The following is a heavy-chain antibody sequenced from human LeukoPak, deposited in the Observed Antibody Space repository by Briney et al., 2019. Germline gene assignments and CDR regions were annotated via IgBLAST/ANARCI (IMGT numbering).Heavy chain of an antibody. Sequence: ASVKVSCKASGYTFTNYGISWVRQAPGQGLEWMGIINPSGGTTTYAQKFQGRVTMTRDTPTSTVYMELSSLRSEDTAVYYCARPTSIIPASNIYYYYYAMDVWGQGTTVTVSS. CDR2: INPSGGTT. CDR1: GYTFTNYG. CDR3: ARPTSIIPASNIYYYYYAMDV. V-gene: IGHV1-46*01. J-gene: IGHJ6*02. D-gene: IGHD2-2*01.